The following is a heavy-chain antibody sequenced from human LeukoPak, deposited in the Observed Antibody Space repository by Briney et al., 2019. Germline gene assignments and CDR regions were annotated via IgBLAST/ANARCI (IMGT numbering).Heavy chain of an antibody. D-gene: IGHD1-26*01. CDR3: ARSSGSYGVAWFDP. Sequence: SETLSLTCTVSGGSISSRSYYWGWIRQPPGKGLEWIGSIYHSGSAYYNPSLKSRVTVSVDTSKNQFSLELTSVTAADTAVYYCARSSGSYGVAWFDPWGQGTLVTVSS. CDR2: IYHSGSA. J-gene: IGHJ5*02. V-gene: IGHV4-39*07. CDR1: GGSISSRSYY.